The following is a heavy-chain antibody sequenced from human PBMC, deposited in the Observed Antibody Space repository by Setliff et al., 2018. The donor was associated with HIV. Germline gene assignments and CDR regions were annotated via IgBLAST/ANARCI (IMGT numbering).Heavy chain of an antibody. CDR3: ARDPSNTSGWLPYYDY. CDR2: IYYTGST. J-gene: IGHJ4*02. V-gene: IGHV4-59*01. D-gene: IGHD6-19*01. CDR1: GGSMSSYY. Sequence: SETLSLTCTVSGGSMSSYYWSWIRQPPGKGLEWIGSIYYTGSTDYNPSLKSRVTISVDTSKNQFSLKLSSVTAADTAVYYCARDPSNTSGWLPYYDYWGQGTLVTVSS.